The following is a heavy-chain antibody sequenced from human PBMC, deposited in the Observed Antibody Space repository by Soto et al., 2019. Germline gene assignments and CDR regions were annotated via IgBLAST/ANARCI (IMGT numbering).Heavy chain of an antibody. V-gene: IGHV4-30-4*01. Sequence: SEPLSLTCTFSGGSISSGDYYWSLIRQPPGKGLEWIGYIYYSGSTYYNPSLKSRVTISVDTSKNQFSLKLSSVTAADTAVYYCARDQWGAVDYWGQGTLVTVSS. CDR1: GGSISSGDYY. CDR3: ARDQWGAVDY. J-gene: IGHJ4*02. D-gene: IGHD1-26*01. CDR2: IYYSGST.